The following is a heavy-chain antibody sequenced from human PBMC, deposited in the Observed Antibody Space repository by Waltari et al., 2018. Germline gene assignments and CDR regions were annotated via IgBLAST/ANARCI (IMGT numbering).Heavy chain of an antibody. CDR3: ARGALYCSSTSCPTNWFDP. D-gene: IGHD2-2*01. V-gene: IGHV4-59*11. CDR2: IYYSGST. Sequence: QVQLQESGPGLVKPSETLSLTCTVSGGSISSHYWSWIRQPPGKGLEWIGYIYYSGSTNYNPSLKSRVTISVDTSKNQFSLKRSSVTAADTAVYYCARGALYCSSTSCPTNWFDPWGQGTLVTVSS. CDR1: GGSISSHY. J-gene: IGHJ5*02.